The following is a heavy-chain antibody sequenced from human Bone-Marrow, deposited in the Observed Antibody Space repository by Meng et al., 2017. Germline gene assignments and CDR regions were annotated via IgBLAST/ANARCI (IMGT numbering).Heavy chain of an antibody. CDR1: GFTFSSYW. CDR2: INQDGSEK. CDR3: ARERAYVSGSFYPYYDY. J-gene: IGHJ4*02. V-gene: IGHV3-7*01. Sequence: SGAASGFTFSSYWLAWVRQAPGKGLEWVANINQDGSEKYYVDSVKGRFTISRDNAETSLYLEMNSLRAEDTAVYYCARERAYVSGSFYPYYDYWGQGTLVTVSS. D-gene: IGHD3-10*01.